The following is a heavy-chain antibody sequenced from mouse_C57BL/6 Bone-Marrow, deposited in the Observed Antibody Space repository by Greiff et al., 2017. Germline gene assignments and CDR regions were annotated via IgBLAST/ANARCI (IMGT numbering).Heavy chain of an antibody. J-gene: IGHJ2*01. Sequence: LVESGAELARPGASVKMSCKASGYTFTSYTMHWVKQRPGQGLEWIGYINPSSGYTKYNQKFKDKATLTADKSSSTAYMQLSSLTSEDSAVYYCARMVTTNYWGQGTTLTVSS. CDR3: ARMVTTNY. V-gene: IGHV1-4*01. CDR1: GYTFTSYT. CDR2: INPSSGYT. D-gene: IGHD2-2*01.